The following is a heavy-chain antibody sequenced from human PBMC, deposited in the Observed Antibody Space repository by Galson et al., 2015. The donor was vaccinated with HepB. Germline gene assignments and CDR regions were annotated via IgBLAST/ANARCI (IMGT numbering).Heavy chain of an antibody. Sequence: CSISVDRVSSNGATWNWIRQSPSRGLEWLGRTYYRSTWTIDYAVSMKSRLTINSDSSRNQLSLQLNSVTPEDTAVYYCARQYVGVFDSWGQGTLVTVSS. J-gene: IGHJ4*02. V-gene: IGHV6-1*01. CDR2: TYYRSTWTI. D-gene: IGHD2-8*01. CDR1: VDRVSSNGAT. CDR3: ARQYVGVFDS.